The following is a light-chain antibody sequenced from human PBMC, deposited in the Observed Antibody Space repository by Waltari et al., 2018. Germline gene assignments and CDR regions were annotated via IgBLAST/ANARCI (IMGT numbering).Light chain of an antibody. CDR2: EVS. Sequence: QSALTQPPSASGSPGQSVAISCIGTSSDVGGYNSVSWYQQHPGKVPKLLIYEVSKRPSGVPDRFSVSKSGNTASLTVSGLQAEDEADYYCSSYAGSNVVFGGGTKLTVL. CDR3: SSYAGSNVV. J-gene: IGLJ2*01. V-gene: IGLV2-8*01. CDR1: SSDVGGYNS.